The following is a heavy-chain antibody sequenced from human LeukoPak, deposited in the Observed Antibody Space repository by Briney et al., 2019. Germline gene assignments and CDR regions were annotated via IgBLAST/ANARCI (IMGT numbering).Heavy chain of an antibody. CDR3: ARLQLERRLGNWFDP. D-gene: IGHD1-1*01. J-gene: IGHJ5*02. CDR1: GYSINNGYN. CDR2: ISHSGSA. Sequence: SETLSLTCSVSGYSINNGYNWGWIRQPPGKGLEWIGYISHSGSAYYNPSLKSRVTISVDTSKNQFSLQLSSVTAADTAVYYCARLQLERRLGNWFDPWGQGTLVTVSS. V-gene: IGHV4-38-2*02.